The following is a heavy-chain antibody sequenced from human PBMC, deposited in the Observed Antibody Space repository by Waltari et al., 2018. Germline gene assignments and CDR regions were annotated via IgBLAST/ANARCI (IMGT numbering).Heavy chain of an antibody. Sequence: QLQLQESGPGLVKPSETLSLTCTVSGGSISTSSYYWGWIRQPPGKGLAWIGSMYYSGSTYYNPSLTRRVTISVDTSKNQFSLKLSSVTAADTAVYYCAVGSHDYSSSWFDYWGQGTLVTVSS. CDR1: GGSISTSSYY. CDR3: AVGSHDYSSSWFDY. CDR2: MYYSGST. J-gene: IGHJ4*02. D-gene: IGHD6-6*01. V-gene: IGHV4-39*07.